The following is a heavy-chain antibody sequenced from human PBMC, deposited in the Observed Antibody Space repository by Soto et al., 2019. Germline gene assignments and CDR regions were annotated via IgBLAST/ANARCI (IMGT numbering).Heavy chain of an antibody. CDR2: IKQDGGEK. Sequence: EVQLVESGGGSVQPGESLRLSCLASGFTFSMYWMSWVRQAPGKGLEWVARIKQDGGEKYYVDSVKGRFTVSRDNAKESLYLQLQSLSADDAAIYYCVRDQLILPADDFYYGVDVWGQGTTVTVSS. CDR1: GFTFSMYW. V-gene: IGHV3-7*03. CDR3: VRDQLILPADDFYYGVDV. J-gene: IGHJ6*02.